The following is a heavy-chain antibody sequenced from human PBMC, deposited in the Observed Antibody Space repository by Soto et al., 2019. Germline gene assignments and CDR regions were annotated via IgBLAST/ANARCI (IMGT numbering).Heavy chain of an antibody. CDR3: VSRPRVTTDRDAFDI. Sequence: HPGGSLRLSCSASGFTFSSYAMHWVRQAPGKGLEYVSAISSNGGSTYYADSVKGRFTISRDNSKNTLYLQMSSLRAEDTAVYYCVSRPRVTTDRDAFDIWGQGTMVTVSS. D-gene: IGHD4-17*01. CDR1: GFTFSSYA. J-gene: IGHJ3*02. V-gene: IGHV3-64D*06. CDR2: ISSNGGST.